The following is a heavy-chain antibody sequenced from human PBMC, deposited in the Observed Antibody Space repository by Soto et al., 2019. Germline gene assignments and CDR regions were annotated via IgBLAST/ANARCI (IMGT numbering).Heavy chain of an antibody. Sequence: PGGSLRLSCAASGFTVSSKYMTWVRQAPGKGLEWVSAISGSGGSTYYADSVKGRFTISRDNSKNTLYLQMNSLRAEDTAVYYCAKTYYYDSSGYYYSMSYWYFDLWGRGTLVTVSS. V-gene: IGHV3-23*01. CDR2: ISGSGGST. CDR3: AKTYYYDSSGYYYSMSYWYFDL. D-gene: IGHD3-22*01. CDR1: GFTVSSKY. J-gene: IGHJ2*01.